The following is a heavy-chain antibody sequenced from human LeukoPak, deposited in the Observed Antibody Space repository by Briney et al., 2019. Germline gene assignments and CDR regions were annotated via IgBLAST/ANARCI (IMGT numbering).Heavy chain of an antibody. CDR1: GFTFSSYR. D-gene: IGHD3-10*01. CDR3: ARETPPTMVRGVHAFDI. CDR2: ISSSSSYI. Sequence: GGSLRLSCAASGFTFSSYRMNWVGQAPGKGLEGVSSISSSSSYIYYADSVKGRFTISRDNAKNSLYLQMNSLRAEDTAVYYCARETPPTMVRGVHAFDIWGQGTMVTVSS. V-gene: IGHV3-21*01. J-gene: IGHJ3*02.